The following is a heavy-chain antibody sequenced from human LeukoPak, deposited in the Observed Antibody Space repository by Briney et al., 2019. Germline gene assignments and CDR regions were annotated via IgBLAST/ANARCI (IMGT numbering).Heavy chain of an antibody. Sequence: PGGSLRLSCAASGLTFSSYSMNWVRQAPGKGLEWVSSISSSSSYIYYADSVKGRFTISRDNAKNSLYLQMNSLRAEDTAVYYCARGLGYDSSGIDYWGQGTLVTVSS. CDR3: ARGLGYDSSGIDY. CDR1: GLTFSSYS. CDR2: ISSSSSYI. V-gene: IGHV3-21*01. D-gene: IGHD3-22*01. J-gene: IGHJ4*02.